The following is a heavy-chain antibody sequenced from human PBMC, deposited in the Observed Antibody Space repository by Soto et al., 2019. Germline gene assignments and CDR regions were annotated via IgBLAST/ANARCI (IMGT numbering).Heavy chain of an antibody. J-gene: IGHJ4*02. V-gene: IGHV3-48*03. CDR3: ARTFVASGNYYNDY. CDR1: GITFNNYE. D-gene: IGHD3-10*01. CDR2: ISSDGSST. Sequence: EVQLVESGGGLVRPGGSLRLSCAASGITFNNYEMSWVRQAPGKGLEWISYISSDGSSTYYADSVKGRFTISRDNAKNSLYLQVNSLRAEDTAVYYCARTFVASGNYYNDYWGQGTLVTVSS.